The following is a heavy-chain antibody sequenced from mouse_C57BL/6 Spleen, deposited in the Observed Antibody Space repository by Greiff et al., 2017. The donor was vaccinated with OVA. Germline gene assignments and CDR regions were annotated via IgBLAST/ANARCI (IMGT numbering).Heavy chain of an antibody. V-gene: IGHV1-69*01. J-gene: IGHJ3*01. Sequence: QVQLQQPGAELVMPGASVKLSCKASGYTFTSYWMHWVKQRPGQGLEWIGEIDPSDSYTNYNQKFKGKSTLTVDKSSSTAYMQLSSLTSEDSAVYYGASQTAQATGWFAYWGQGTLVTVSA. D-gene: IGHD3-2*02. CDR1: GYTFTSYW. CDR2: IDPSDSYT. CDR3: ASQTAQATGWFAY.